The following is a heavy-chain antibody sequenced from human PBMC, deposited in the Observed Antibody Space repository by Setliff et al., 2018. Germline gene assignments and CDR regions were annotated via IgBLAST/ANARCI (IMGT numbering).Heavy chain of an antibody. CDR2: IYPGDSDT. J-gene: IGHJ3*01. CDR3: TRHEDRNKCTSSSCYRENDAFDV. V-gene: IGHV5-51*01. Sequence: PGESLKISCKASGYIFTNYWIGWVRQMPGKGLEWMGVIYPGDSDTRYSPSFQGQVTISADKSINTAYLQRSSLKASDTAIYYCTRHEDRNKCTSSSCYRENDAFDVWGQGAMVTVSS. CDR1: GYIFTNYW. D-gene: IGHD2-2*01.